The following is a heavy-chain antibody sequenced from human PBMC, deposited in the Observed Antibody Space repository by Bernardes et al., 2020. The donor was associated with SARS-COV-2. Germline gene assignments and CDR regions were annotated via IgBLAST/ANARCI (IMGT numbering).Heavy chain of an antibody. Sequence: SETLSLTCIVSGGSITNYYWSWIRQPGGKGLEWIGRIFSSGKSNYSPSLKSRVTMSVDTSKNQFSLKLNSVTAADTAVYYCAREARSNNDPLRLDYWGRGTLVTVSS. J-gene: IGHJ4*02. CDR2: IFSSGKS. D-gene: IGHD1-1*01. V-gene: IGHV4-4*07. CDR1: GGSITNYY. CDR3: AREARSNNDPLRLDY.